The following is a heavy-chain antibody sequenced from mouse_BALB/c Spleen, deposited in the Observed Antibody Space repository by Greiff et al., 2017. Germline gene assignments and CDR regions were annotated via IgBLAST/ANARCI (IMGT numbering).Heavy chain of an antibody. CDR2: INPGSGGT. CDR3: ARRDYGSRNYFDY. CDR1: GYAFTNYL. D-gene: IGHD1-1*01. J-gene: IGHJ2*01. V-gene: IGHV1-54*03. Sequence: QVQLQQSGAELVRPGTSVKVSCKASGYAFTNYLIEWVKQRPGQGLEWIGVINPGSGGTNYNEKFKGKATLTADKSSSTAYMQLSSLTSDDSAVYFCARRDYGSRNYFDYWGQGTTLTVSS.